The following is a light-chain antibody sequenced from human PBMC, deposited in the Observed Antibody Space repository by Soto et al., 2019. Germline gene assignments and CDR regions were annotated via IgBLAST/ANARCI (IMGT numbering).Light chain of an antibody. CDR1: QSVTTY. CDR2: EAS. J-gene: IGKJ5*01. Sequence: EIVLTQSPATLSLSPGERATLSCRASQSVTTYLAWYQQKPGQAPRLLIYEASNRATGIPARFSGSGSGTDFTLTISTLEPEDFAVYYCQQRSKWPPAITFGQGTRLE. CDR3: QQRSKWPPAIT. V-gene: IGKV3-11*01.